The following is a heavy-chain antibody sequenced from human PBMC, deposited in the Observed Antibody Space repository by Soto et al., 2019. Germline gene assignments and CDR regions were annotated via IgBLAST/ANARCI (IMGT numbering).Heavy chain of an antibody. V-gene: IGHV3-15*05. Sequence: GGSLRLSCAVSGLTFRDAWMNWVRQAPGKGLEWVGNIRSNAAKAPPEYAESVKGRFIISRGDPKNTVYLQMSGLKTEDTAVYYCAWQGTTSFYFHTWGQGTLVTVSS. CDR2: IRSNAAKAPP. D-gene: IGHD3-9*01. J-gene: IGHJ4*02. CDR1: GLTFRDAW. CDR3: AWQGTTSFYFHT.